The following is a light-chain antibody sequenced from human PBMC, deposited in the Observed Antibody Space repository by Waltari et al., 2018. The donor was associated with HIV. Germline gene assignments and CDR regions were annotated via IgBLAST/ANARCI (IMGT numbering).Light chain of an antibody. V-gene: IGLV1-47*01. CDR3: AAWDDSLSGWV. CDR2: RNN. Sequence: QSVLTQPPSASGTPGQRVTISCSGSSSNIGSNYVYWYQQLPGTAPKLLIYRNNQRPEGVPGRFSRSKSGTSASLAISGLRSEDEADYYCAAWDDSLSGWVFGGGTKLTVL. CDR1: SSNIGSNY. J-gene: IGLJ3*02.